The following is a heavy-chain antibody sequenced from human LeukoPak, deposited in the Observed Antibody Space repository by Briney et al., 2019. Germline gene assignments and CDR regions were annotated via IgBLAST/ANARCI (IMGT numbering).Heavy chain of an antibody. CDR1: GGTFSSYA. V-gene: IGHV1-69*13. CDR2: IIPIFGTA. J-gene: IGHJ3*02. Sequence: GASVKVSCKASGGTFSSYAISWVRQAPGQGLEWMGGIIPIFGTANYAQRFQGRVTITADESTSTAYMELSSLRSEDTAVYYCARDYYDSSGPHDAFDIWGQGTMVTVSS. D-gene: IGHD3-22*01. CDR3: ARDYYDSSGPHDAFDI.